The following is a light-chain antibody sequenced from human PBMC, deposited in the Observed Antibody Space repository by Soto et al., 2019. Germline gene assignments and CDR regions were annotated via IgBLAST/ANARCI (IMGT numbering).Light chain of an antibody. CDR1: SSNIGAGYD. CDR3: QSYDSSLSAVV. V-gene: IGLV1-40*01. J-gene: IGLJ2*01. Sequence: QSVLTQPPSVSGAPGQRVTISCTGSSSNIGAGYDVHWYQQLPGTAPKLLIYGNSNRPSGVPDRFSGSKSGTSASLAITGLQAEDEAYYYCQSYDSSLSAVVFGGGTQLTVL. CDR2: GNS.